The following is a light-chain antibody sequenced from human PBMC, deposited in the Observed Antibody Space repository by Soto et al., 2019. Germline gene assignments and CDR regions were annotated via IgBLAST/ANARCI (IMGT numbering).Light chain of an antibody. Sequence: EIVMTQSPATLSVSPGETATLSCRASQSVNLNLAWYQQKPGQAPRLLIYGASIRATGIPARFSGSGAGTEFTLTINSLQSEDSAVYYCHQHDSYPVTFGGGSKVEI. CDR1: QSVNLN. J-gene: IGKJ4*01. CDR3: HQHDSYPVT. CDR2: GAS. V-gene: IGKV3-15*01.